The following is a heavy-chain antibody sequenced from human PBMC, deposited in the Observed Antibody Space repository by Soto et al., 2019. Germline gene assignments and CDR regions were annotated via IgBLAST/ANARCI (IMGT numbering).Heavy chain of an antibody. CDR3: SRDLSGDPGY. J-gene: IGHJ4*02. V-gene: IGHV1-18*01. Sequence: QVQLVQSGAEVKKPGASVKVSCKASGYTFTSYSINWVRQAPGQGLEWMGWISSYNGNTNYAQKLQGRGTMATDTSTSTAYMELRSLRSDDPAVYYCSRDLSGDPGYWGQGTLVTVSS. CDR2: ISSYNGNT. CDR1: GYTFTSYS. D-gene: IGHD2-15*01.